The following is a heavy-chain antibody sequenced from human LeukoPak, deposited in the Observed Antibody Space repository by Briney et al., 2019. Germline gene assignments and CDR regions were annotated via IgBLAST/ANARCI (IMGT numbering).Heavy chain of an antibody. D-gene: IGHD3-10*01. CDR2: IYTSGTT. CDR1: GGSVRRGNYY. J-gene: IGHJ2*01. V-gene: IGHV4-61*02. Sequence: SETLSLTCTVSGGSVRRGNYYWTWIRQPAGSGLEWIGRIYTSGTTDYNPSLRTRVTISVDASRNQFSLNLSSVTAADTAVYYCARGRYYYGSGNLRDWYFDLWGRGTLVTVSS. CDR3: ARGRYYYGSGNLRDWYFDL.